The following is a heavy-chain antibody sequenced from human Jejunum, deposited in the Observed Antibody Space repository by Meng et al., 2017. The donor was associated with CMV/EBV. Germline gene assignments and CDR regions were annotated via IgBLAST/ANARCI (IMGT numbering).Heavy chain of an antibody. V-gene: IGHV3-23*03. Sequence: SGFIFSNYAMGWVRQAPGKGPEWVSITYGGGVTTYSADFVKGRFTISRDNSMNTVFLQMNSLRTDDTAVYYCAKGDSSGTSYFDYWGQGTLVTVSS. CDR1: GFIFSNYA. J-gene: IGHJ4*02. CDR3: AKGDSSGTSYFDY. CDR2: TYGGGVTT. D-gene: IGHD3-22*01.